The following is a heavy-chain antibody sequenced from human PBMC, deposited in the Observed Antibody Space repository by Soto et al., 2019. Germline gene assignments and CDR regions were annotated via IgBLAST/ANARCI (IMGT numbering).Heavy chain of an antibody. CDR2: FDPEDGET. J-gene: IGHJ6*02. CDR3: ATTGGSSSSAYYYGIDV. Sequence: GTPAKPTWKEPGETLDELSIHWLQQAHGKGLEWMGGFDPEDGETIYAQKFQGRVTMTEDTSTDTAYMELSSLRSEDTAVYYCATTGGSSSSAYYYGIDVWGQGTTVTVS. CDR1: GETLDELS. V-gene: IGHV1-24*01. D-gene: IGHD6-6*01.